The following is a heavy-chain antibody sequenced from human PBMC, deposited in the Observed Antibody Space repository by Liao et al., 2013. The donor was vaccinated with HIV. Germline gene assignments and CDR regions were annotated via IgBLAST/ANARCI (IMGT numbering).Heavy chain of an antibody. Sequence: QVQLQESGPGLVKPSQTLSLTCTVSGGSISSGSYYWSWIRQPAGKGLEWIGRIYTSGSTNYNPSLKSRVTISVDTSKNQFSLKLSSVTAADTAVYYCARDMVHGDAFDIWGQGTMVTVSS. J-gene: IGHJ3*02. D-gene: IGHD3-10*01. V-gene: IGHV4-61*02. CDR2: IYTSGST. CDR3: ARDMVHGDAFDI. CDR1: GGSISSGSYY.